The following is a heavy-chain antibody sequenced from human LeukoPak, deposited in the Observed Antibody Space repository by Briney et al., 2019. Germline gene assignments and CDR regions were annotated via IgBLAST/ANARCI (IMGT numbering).Heavy chain of an antibody. J-gene: IGHJ3*02. CDR1: GVSVSRVMLL. CDR3: ARGGPSWWYGFDT. Sequence: PSETLSLMCSVSGVSVSRVMLLCPGIRQARGGGLEGIGAVYSTGRTNCNPSLKRRVRISIDTSKNQFSLKLNSVTAADTAVYYCARGGPSWWYGFDTWGQGKMVTVSS. V-gene: IGHV4-61*01. D-gene: IGHD2-15*01. CDR2: VYSTGRT.